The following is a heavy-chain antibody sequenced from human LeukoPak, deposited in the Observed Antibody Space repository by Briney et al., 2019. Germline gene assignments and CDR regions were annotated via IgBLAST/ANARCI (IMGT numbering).Heavy chain of an antibody. Sequence: SETLSLTCTVSGGSICSYYWSWIRQPPGKGLEWIGYIYYSGSTNYNPSLKSRVTISVDTSKNQFSLKLSSVTAADTAVYYCAALRYFDWLLNYWGQGTLVTVSS. CDR2: IYYSGST. CDR1: GGSICSYY. V-gene: IGHV4-59*01. J-gene: IGHJ4*02. D-gene: IGHD3-9*01. CDR3: AALRYFDWLLNY.